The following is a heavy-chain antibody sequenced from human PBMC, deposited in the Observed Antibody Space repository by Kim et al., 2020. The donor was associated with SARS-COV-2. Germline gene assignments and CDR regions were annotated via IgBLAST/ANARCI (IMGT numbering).Heavy chain of an antibody. CDR3: ARSRSWAPFDY. D-gene: IGHD2-15*01. CDR2: ISSSGSTI. Sequence: GGSLRLSCAASGFTFTDYYMTWIRQAPGKGLEWVSYISSSGSTIYYADSVKGRFSISRNNAKNSLYLQMNSLRAEDTAVYYCARSRSWAPFDYWGQGTLVTVSS. V-gene: IGHV3-11*01. J-gene: IGHJ4*02. CDR1: GFTFTDYY.